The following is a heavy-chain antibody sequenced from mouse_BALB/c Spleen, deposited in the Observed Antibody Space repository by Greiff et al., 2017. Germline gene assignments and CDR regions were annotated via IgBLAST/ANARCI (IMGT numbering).Heavy chain of an antibody. Sequence: VKLMESGAELVKPGASVKLSCKASGYTFTSYYMYWVKQRPGQGLEWIGEINPSNGGTNFNEKFKSKATLTVDKSSSTAYMQLSSLTSEDSAVYYCTRGGYGSTYWYFDVWGAGTTVTVSS. CDR2: INPSNGGT. V-gene: IGHV1S81*02. D-gene: IGHD1-1*01. J-gene: IGHJ1*01. CDR1: GYTFTSYY. CDR3: TRGGYGSTYWYFDV.